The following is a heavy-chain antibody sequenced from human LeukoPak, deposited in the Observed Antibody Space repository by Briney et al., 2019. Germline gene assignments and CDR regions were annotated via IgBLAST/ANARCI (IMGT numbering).Heavy chain of an antibody. CDR1: GFTFNSYA. D-gene: IGHD6-13*01. CDR2: ISGSGDST. CDR3: AKDRQQQLVLDYFDY. V-gene: IGHV3-23*01. Sequence: GGSLRLSCAASGFTFNSYAMTWVRQAPGKGLEWVSAISGSGDSTYYADSVRGRFTISRDYSKNTLFLQMNSLRAEDTAVYYCAKDRQQQLVLDYFDYWGQGTLVTVSS. J-gene: IGHJ4*02.